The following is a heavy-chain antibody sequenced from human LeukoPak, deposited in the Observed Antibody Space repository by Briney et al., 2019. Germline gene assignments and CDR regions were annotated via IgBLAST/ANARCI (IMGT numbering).Heavy chain of an antibody. D-gene: IGHD1-1*01. CDR2: IWYDGSNK. Sequence: GGSLRLSCAASGFTFSTYGLHWVRQAPGKGLEWVAVIWYDGSNKYYADSVKGRFTISRDNSKNTLYLQMNSLRAEDTAVYYCARESDLQPESWYFDLWGRGTLVTVSS. V-gene: IGHV3-33*01. CDR1: GFTFSTYG. J-gene: IGHJ2*01. CDR3: ARESDLQPESWYFDL.